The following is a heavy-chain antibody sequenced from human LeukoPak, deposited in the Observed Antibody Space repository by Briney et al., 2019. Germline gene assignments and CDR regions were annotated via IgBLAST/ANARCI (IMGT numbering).Heavy chain of an antibody. D-gene: IGHD6-19*01. V-gene: IGHV4-34*01. J-gene: IGHJ4*02. CDR2: INHSGST. CDR1: GGSFSGYY. CDR3: ARGLGQVWFGSGWSQRYFDY. Sequence: PSETLSLTCAVYGGSFSGYYWSWIRQPPGKGLEWIGEINHSGSTNYNPSLKTRVTISVDAAKNQCSLKLSSVTAADTAVYICARGLGQVWFGSGWSQRYFDYWGQGTLVTVSS.